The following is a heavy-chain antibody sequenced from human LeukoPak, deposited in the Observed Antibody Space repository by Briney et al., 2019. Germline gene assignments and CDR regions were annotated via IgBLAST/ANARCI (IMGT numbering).Heavy chain of an antibody. V-gene: IGHV3-20*04. D-gene: IGHD5-12*01. Sequence: GGSLRLSCVASGFTFDDYGMSWVRQAPGKGLEWVSGINWNGDTTVYADSVKGRFTISRDNSKNSLYLQMNRLRAEDTALYYCARRVATLDYYYYMDVWGKGTTVTVSS. CDR2: INWNGDTT. CDR1: GFTFDDYG. J-gene: IGHJ6*03. CDR3: ARRVATLDYYYYMDV.